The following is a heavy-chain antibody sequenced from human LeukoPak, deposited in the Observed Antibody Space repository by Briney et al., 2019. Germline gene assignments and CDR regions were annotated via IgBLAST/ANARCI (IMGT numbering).Heavy chain of an antibody. CDR3: ARDLFYCSSTSCPLDYYYYYMDV. CDR1: GYTFTSYG. D-gene: IGHD2-2*01. CDR2: INPNSGGT. V-gene: IGHV1-2*02. Sequence: GASVKVSCKASGYTFTSYGISWVRQAPGQGLEWMGWINPNSGGTNYAQKFQGRVTMTRDTSISTAYMELSRLRSDDTAVYYCARDLFYCSSTSCPLDYYYYYMDVWGKGTTVTVSS. J-gene: IGHJ6*03.